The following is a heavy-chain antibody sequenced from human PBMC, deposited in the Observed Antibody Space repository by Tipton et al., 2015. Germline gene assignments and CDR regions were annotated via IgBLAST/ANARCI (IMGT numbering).Heavy chain of an antibody. CDR1: GGSVSSSSYY. J-gene: IGHJ4*02. D-gene: IGHD3-10*01. V-gene: IGHV4-39*01. CDR3: ARGLLLWFGMSDY. Sequence: TLSLTCAVSGGSVSSSSYYWGWIRQPPGKGLEWIGTIYYTGSTSYNPSLKSRVTISVDTPKNQFSLKLSSVTAADTAVYYCARGLLLWFGMSDYWGRGTLVTVSS. CDR2: IYYTGST.